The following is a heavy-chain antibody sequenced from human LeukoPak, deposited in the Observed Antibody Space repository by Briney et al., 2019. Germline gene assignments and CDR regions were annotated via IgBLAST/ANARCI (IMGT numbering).Heavy chain of an antibody. CDR1: GFTFSSYG. CDR3: ANNPAYYYDSSGPYYMDV. CDR2: ISGSGGST. Sequence: GGSLRLSCAASGFTFSSYGMSWVRQAPGKGLEWVSAISGSGGSTYYADSVKGRFTISRDNSKNTLYLQMNSLRAEDTAVYYCANNPAYYYDSSGPYYMDVWGKGTTVTVSS. D-gene: IGHD3-22*01. J-gene: IGHJ6*03. V-gene: IGHV3-23*01.